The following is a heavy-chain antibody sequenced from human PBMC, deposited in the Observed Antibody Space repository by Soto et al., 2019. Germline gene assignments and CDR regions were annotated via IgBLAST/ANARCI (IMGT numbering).Heavy chain of an antibody. V-gene: IGHV3-7*01. Sequence: EVQLVESGGGFVQPGGSLRLSCTASGFTFSNYWMSWVRQAPGKGPEWVANIKQDGSDKYYMDSVKGRFTISRDNAKNSLYLQVNNLRAEDMAVYYCARYRYTYAPWQGVDWGQGTLVTVSS. CDR3: ARYRYTYAPWQGVD. CDR2: IKQDGSDK. D-gene: IGHD5-18*01. J-gene: IGHJ1*01. CDR1: GFTFSNYW.